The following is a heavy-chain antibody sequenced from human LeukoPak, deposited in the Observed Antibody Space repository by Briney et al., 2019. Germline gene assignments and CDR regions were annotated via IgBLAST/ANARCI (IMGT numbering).Heavy chain of an antibody. Sequence: SETLSLTCTVSGGSISSYYWSWIRQPPGKGLEWIGYIYYSGSTNYNPSLKSRVTISVDTSQNQFSLKLSSVTAADTAVYYCARGDYIWGSYRYRWFDPWGQGTLVTVSS. CDR2: IYYSGST. CDR1: GGSISSYY. V-gene: IGHV4-59*01. J-gene: IGHJ5*02. D-gene: IGHD3-16*02. CDR3: ARGDYIWGSYRYRWFDP.